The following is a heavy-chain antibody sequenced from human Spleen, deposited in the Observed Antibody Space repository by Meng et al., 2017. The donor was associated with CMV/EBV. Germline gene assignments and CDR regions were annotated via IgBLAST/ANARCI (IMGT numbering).Heavy chain of an antibody. Sequence: SETLSLTCTVSGGSISSYYWSWIRQPPGKGLEWIGYIYYSGSTNYNPSLKSRVTISVDTSKNQFSLKLSSVTAADTDVYYCARGPGSYYFDYWGQGTLVTVSS. D-gene: IGHD1-26*01. CDR1: GGSISSYY. CDR3: ARGPGSYYFDY. CDR2: IYYSGST. V-gene: IGHV4-59*01. J-gene: IGHJ4*02.